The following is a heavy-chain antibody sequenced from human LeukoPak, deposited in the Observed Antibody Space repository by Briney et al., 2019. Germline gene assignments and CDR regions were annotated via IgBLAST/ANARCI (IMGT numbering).Heavy chain of an antibody. CDR2: IRSKPYGGTT. Sequence: PGRSLRLSCTASGFTFGDYAMSWVRQAPGKGLEWVGFIRSKPYGGTTEYAASVKGRFTISRDDSKSIAYLQVNSLKTEDTAVYYCTRSAGYSSGWYHDYWGQGTLVTVSS. D-gene: IGHD6-19*01. V-gene: IGHV3-49*04. CDR3: TRSAGYSSGWYHDY. CDR1: GFTFGDYA. J-gene: IGHJ4*02.